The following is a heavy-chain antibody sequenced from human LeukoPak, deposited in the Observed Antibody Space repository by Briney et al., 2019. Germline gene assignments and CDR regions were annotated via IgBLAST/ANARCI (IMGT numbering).Heavy chain of an antibody. CDR1: GYTFTSYD. CDR2: MSPNSGNT. Sequence: ASVKVSCKASGYTFTSYDINWVRQATGQGLEWMGWMSPNSGNTGYAQKFQGRVTMTRNNSISTAYMELSSLRSEDTAVYYCARGLYCSSTSCYTSYWFDPWGQGTLVTVSS. D-gene: IGHD2-2*02. CDR3: ARGLYCSSTSCYTSYWFDP. J-gene: IGHJ5*02. V-gene: IGHV1-8*01.